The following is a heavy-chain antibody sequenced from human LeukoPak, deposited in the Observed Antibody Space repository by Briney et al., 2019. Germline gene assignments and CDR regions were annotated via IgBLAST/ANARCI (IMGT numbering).Heavy chain of an antibody. Sequence: ASVKVSCKASGYTFTSYAMNWVRQAPGQGLERMGWINTNTGNPTYAQGFTGRFVFSLDTSVSTAYLQISSLKAEDTAVYYCARTYYDILTGYYSEDDYWGQGTLVTVSS. CDR3: ARTYYDILTGYYSEDDY. D-gene: IGHD3-9*01. CDR2: INTNTGNP. J-gene: IGHJ4*02. CDR1: GYTFTSYA. V-gene: IGHV7-4-1*02.